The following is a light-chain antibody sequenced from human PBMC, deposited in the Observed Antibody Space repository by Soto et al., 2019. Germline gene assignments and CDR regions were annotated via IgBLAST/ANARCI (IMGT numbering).Light chain of an antibody. J-gene: IGLJ3*02. CDR2: DVS. V-gene: IGLV2-11*01. CDR1: SSDVGNYNY. CDR3: SSYVGTYGLL. Sequence: QSALTQPRSVSGSPGQSVTISCTGNSSDVGNYNYVSWYRHHPGKATKVLIYDVSKRPSGVPDRFSGSKSGNTASLTVSGLLAEDEAGYYCSSYVGTYGLLFGGGTKVTVL.